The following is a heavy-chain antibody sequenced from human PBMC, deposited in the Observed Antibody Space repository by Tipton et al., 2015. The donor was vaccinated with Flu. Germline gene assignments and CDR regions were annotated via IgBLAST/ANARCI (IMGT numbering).Heavy chain of an antibody. CDR1: GGSITRGTYY. CDR3: ARGYPFRY. J-gene: IGHJ4*02. V-gene: IGHV4-61*02. Sequence: TLSLTCTVSGGSITRGTYYYNWIRQAAGKGLEWIGRIYTNGNTNYKASLESRVTISRDTSRNQFSLELNSVTAADTAVYRCARGYPFRYWGQGSLVTVSS. D-gene: IGHD2-15*01. CDR2: IYTNGNT.